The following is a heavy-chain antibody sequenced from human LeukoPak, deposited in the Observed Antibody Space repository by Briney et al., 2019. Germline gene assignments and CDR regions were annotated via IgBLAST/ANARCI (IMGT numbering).Heavy chain of an antibody. CDR2: IIPILGIA. CDR1: GGTFSSYA. Sequence: ASVKVSCKASGGTFSSYAISWVRQAPGQGLEWMGRIIPILGIANYAQKFQGRVTITADKSTSTAYMELSSLRSEDTAVYYCARDRYDVVVPAASSTWFDPWGQGTLVTVSS. V-gene: IGHV1-69*04. D-gene: IGHD2-2*01. CDR3: ARDRYDVVVPAASSTWFDP. J-gene: IGHJ5*02.